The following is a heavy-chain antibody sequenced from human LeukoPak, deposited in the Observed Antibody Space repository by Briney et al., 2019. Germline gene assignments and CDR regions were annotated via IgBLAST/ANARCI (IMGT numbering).Heavy chain of an antibody. V-gene: IGHV1-24*01. Sequence: ASVKVSCKVSGYTLTELSMHWVRQAPGKGLEWMGGFDPEDGETIYAQKFQGRVTMTEDTSTDTAYMELSSLRSDDTAVYYCARDPGGNWSFDYWGQGTLVTVSS. CDR3: ARDPGGNWSFDY. J-gene: IGHJ4*02. CDR1: GYTLTELS. CDR2: FDPEDGET. D-gene: IGHD1-20*01.